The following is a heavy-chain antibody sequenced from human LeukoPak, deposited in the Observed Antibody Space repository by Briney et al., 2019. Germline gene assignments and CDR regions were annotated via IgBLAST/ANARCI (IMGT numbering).Heavy chain of an antibody. J-gene: IGHJ4*02. CDR2: ISSTGTI. Sequence: SETLSLTCTVSGGSFSSDSYYWSWIRLPAGKGLEWIGRISSTGTINYSPSLKSRLSISVDTSKNQFSLKLSSVTAADTAVYYCARVYPGDPDYFDYWGQGTLVTVSS. V-gene: IGHV4-61*02. CDR1: GGSFSSDSYY. CDR3: ARVYPGDPDYFDY. D-gene: IGHD4-17*01.